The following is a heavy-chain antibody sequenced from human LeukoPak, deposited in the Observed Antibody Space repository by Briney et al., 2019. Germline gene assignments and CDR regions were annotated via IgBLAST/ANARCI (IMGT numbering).Heavy chain of an antibody. CDR2: INPILGIA. CDR1: GGTFSSYA. CDR3: ARDAPRGNSYYYGMDV. J-gene: IGHJ6*02. V-gene: IGHV1-69*04. Sequence: GASVKVSCKASGGTFSSYAISWVRQAPGQGLEWMGRINPILGIANYAQKFQGRVTITADKSTSTAYMELSSLRSEDTAVYYCARDAPRGNSYYYGMDVWGQGTTVTVSS.